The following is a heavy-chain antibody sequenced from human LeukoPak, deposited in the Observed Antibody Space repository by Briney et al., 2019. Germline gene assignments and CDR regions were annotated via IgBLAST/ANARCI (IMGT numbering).Heavy chain of an antibody. J-gene: IGHJ4*02. CDR2: INPSGGST. V-gene: IGHV1-46*01. Sequence: ASVKVSCKASGYTFTSYYMHWVRQPPGEGLEWMGIINPSGGSTSYAHKFQGRVTMTRDMSTSTVYMELSSLRSGDTAVYYCAREDVVPAATFDYWGQGALVSVSS. CDR3: AREDVVPAATFDY. CDR1: GYTFTSYY. D-gene: IGHD2-2*01.